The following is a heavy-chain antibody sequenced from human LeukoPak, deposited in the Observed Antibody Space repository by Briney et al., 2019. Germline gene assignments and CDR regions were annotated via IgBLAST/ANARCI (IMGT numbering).Heavy chain of an antibody. D-gene: IGHD1-1*01. J-gene: IGHJ4*02. Sequence: ASVKVSCKASGYTFTSYGISWVRRAPGQGLEWMGWISAYNGNTNYAQKLQDRVTMTTDTSTSTAYMELRSLRSDDTAVYYCARDALQPGFDYWGQGTLVTVSS. V-gene: IGHV1-18*01. CDR1: GYTFTSYG. CDR3: ARDALQPGFDY. CDR2: ISAYNGNT.